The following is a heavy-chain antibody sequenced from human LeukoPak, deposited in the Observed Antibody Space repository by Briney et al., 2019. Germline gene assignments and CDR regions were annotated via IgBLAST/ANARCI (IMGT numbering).Heavy chain of an antibody. CDR1: GFTFSSYS. V-gene: IGHV3-21*01. Sequence: GGSLRLSCAASGFTFSSYSMNWVRQAPGKGLEWVSSISSSSSYIYYADSVKGRFTISGDNAKNSLYLQMNSLRAEDTAVYYCASPYYDFWSGYYPLSYWGQGTLVTVSS. CDR3: ASPYYDFWSGYYPLSY. D-gene: IGHD3-3*01. CDR2: ISSSSSYI. J-gene: IGHJ4*02.